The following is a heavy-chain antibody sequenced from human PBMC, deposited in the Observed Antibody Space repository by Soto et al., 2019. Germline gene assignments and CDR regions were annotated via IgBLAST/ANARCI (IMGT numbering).Heavy chain of an antibody. D-gene: IGHD6-19*01. J-gene: IGHJ4*02. V-gene: IGHV1-18*01. CDR2: ISAYNGNT. CDR1: GYTFTSHG. CDR3: ARSNLWSVAAEAFDY. Sequence: ASVKVSCKASGYTFTSHGISWVRQAPGQGLEWMGWISAYNGNTNYAQKLQGRVTMTTDTSTSTAYIELRSLRSDDTAVYYCARSNLWSVAAEAFDYWGQGTLVTVSS.